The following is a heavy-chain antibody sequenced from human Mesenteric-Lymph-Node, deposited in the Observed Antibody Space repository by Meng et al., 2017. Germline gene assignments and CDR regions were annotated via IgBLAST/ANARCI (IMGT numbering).Heavy chain of an antibody. D-gene: IGHD3-10*01. Sequence: GGSLRLSCAASGFTFSRYEIKWVRQAPGKGLEWVANIKQDGSEKYYVDSVKGRFTISRDNAKNSLYLQMNSLRAEDTAVYYCARDLNYYGSGTRFDYWGQGTLVTVSS. J-gene: IGHJ4*02. V-gene: IGHV3-7*01. CDR1: GFTFSRYE. CDR2: IKQDGSEK. CDR3: ARDLNYYGSGTRFDY.